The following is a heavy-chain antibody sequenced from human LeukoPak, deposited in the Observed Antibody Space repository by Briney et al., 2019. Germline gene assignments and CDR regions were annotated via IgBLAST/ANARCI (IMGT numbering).Heavy chain of an antibody. J-gene: IGHJ4*02. Sequence: PGGSLRLSCAASGFIFSDYAMSWVRQAPGKGLEWVSAISDSKRGGTTYYADSVKGRFTISRDTSKNTLYLQMSSLRVEDTAVYYCAKVPNYYDTTTYYGWGQGTLVAVS. D-gene: IGHD3-22*01. CDR1: GFIFSDYA. V-gene: IGHV3-23*01. CDR3: AKVPNYYDTTTYYG. CDR2: ISDSKRGGTT.